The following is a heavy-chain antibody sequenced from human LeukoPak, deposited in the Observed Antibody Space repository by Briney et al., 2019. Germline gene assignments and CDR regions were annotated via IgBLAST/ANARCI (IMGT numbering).Heavy chain of an antibody. CDR2: IYSGGST. J-gene: IGHJ4*02. CDR1: GFTVSSNY. CDR3: AKDPWDRVTGPEYYFDY. V-gene: IGHV3-53*05. D-gene: IGHD1-14*01. Sequence: GGSLRPSCAASGFTVSSNYMTWVRQAPGKGLEWVSVIYSGGSTYYADSVKGRFTISRDNSKNTVYLQMNSLRAEDTAVYYCAKDPWDRVTGPEYYFDYWGQGTLVTVSS.